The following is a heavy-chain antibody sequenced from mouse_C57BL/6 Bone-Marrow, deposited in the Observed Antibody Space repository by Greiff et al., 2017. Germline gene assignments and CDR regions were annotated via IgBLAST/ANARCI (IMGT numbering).Heavy chain of an antibody. V-gene: IGHV3-6*01. CDR1: GYSITSGYY. D-gene: IGHD2-12*01. CDR3: ARGGYRGPFDY. Sequence: VQLQQSGPGLVKPSQSLSLTCSVTGYSITSGYYWNWIRQFPGNKLEWMGYISYDGSNNYNPSLKNRISITRDTSKNQFFLKLNSVTTEDTATYYCARGGYRGPFDYWGQGTTLTVSS. J-gene: IGHJ2*01. CDR2: ISYDGSN.